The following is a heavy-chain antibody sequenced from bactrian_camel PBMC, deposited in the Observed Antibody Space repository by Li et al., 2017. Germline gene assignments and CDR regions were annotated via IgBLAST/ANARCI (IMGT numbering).Heavy chain of an antibody. CDR2: IYLPGGHT. J-gene: IGHJ4*01. CDR3: AADRDVNIPPPLALGSRRYNY. CDR1: RCMYDNGC. D-gene: IGHD1*01. V-gene: IGHV3S53*01. Sequence: HVQLVESGGGSVQAGGALRLSCAASRCMYDNGCMGWFRQAPGKEREGVAAIYLPGGHTRYADSVKGRFTLTHGNAENTVYLQMDNLKPEDTAMYYCAADRDVNIPPPLALGSRRYNYWGQGTQVTVS.